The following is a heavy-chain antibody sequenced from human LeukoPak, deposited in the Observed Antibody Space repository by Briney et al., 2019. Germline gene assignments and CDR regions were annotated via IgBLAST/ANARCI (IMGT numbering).Heavy chain of an antibody. J-gene: IGHJ4*02. CDR3: ASSGIVVLGATYGSAFDY. CDR2: INWNGGST. CDR1: GFTFDDYG. D-gene: IGHD2-15*01. V-gene: IGHV3-20*04. Sequence: GGSLRLSCADSGFTFDDYGMSWVRQAPGKGLEWVSGINWNGGSTGYADSVKGRFTISRDNAKNSLYLQMNSLRAEDTAVYYCASSGIVVLGATYGSAFDYWGQGTLVTVSS.